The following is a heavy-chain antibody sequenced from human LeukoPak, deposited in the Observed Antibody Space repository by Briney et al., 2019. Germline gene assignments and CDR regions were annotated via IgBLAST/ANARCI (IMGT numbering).Heavy chain of an antibody. CDR3: ARGGPYHGWDY. V-gene: IGHV1-46*01. D-gene: IGHD2-15*01. CDR2: IDPNGGST. J-gene: IGHJ4*02. CDR1: GYTFSSYY. Sequence: ASVKVSCKASGYTFSSYYMHWARQASGQGLEWVGRIDPNGGSTIYARNLQSRVTMTSDTSTSTVYMELSSLRSEDTAVYYCARGGPYHGWDYWGQGTLVTVSS.